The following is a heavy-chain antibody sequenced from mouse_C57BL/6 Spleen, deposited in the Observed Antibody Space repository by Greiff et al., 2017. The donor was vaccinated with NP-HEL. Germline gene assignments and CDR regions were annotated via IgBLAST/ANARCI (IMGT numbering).Heavy chain of an antibody. CDR1: GYTFTSYG. V-gene: IGHV1-81*01. J-gene: IGHJ3*01. CDR3: ARGTLYYGNYVGTWFAY. CDR2: IYPRSGNT. Sequence: VQLQQSGAELARPGASVKLSCKASGYTFTSYGISWVKQRTGQGLEWIGEIYPRSGNTYYNEKFKGKATLTADKSSSTAYMELRSLTSEDSAVYCCARGTLYYGNYVGTWFAYWGQGTLVTVSA. D-gene: IGHD2-1*01.